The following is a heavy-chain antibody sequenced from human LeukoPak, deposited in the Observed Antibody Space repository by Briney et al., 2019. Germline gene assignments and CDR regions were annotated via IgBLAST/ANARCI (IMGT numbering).Heavy chain of an antibody. Sequence: GRSLRLSCAASGFTFSSYGMHWVRQAPGKGLEWVAVISYDGSNKYYADSVKGRFTISRDNSKNTLYLQMNSLRAEDTAVYYCAKVWVGATTGVGKPDYWGQGTLVTVSS. CDR3: AKVWVGATTGVGKPDY. CDR1: GFTFSSYG. J-gene: IGHJ4*02. V-gene: IGHV3-30*18. D-gene: IGHD1-26*01. CDR2: ISYDGSNK.